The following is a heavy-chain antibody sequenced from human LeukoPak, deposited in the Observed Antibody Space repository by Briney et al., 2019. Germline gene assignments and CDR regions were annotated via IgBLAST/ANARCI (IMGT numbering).Heavy chain of an antibody. D-gene: IGHD5-24*01. V-gene: IGHV3-23*01. CDR2: ISGSGGST. CDR3: AKDSSRDGYNYYFDY. CDR1: GFTFNRYA. Sequence: GGSLRLSCAASGFTFNRYAMNWVRQAPGKGLEWVSAISGSGGSTYYADSVKGRFTISRDNSKNTLYLQMNSLRAEDTAVYYCAKDSSRDGYNYYFDYWGQGTLVTVSS. J-gene: IGHJ4*02.